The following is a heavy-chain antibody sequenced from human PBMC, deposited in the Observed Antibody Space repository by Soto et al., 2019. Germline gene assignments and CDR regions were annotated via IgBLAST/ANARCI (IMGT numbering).Heavy chain of an antibody. J-gene: IGHJ4*02. Sequence: QVQLVESGGGVVQPGRSLRLSCAASGFTFSSYAMHWVRQAPGKGLEWVAVISYDGSNKYYADSVKGRFTISRDNSKNTLYLQMNSLRAEDTAVYYCARGSGGLKIVVVMPLDYWGQGTLVTVSS. V-gene: IGHV3-30-3*01. CDR1: GFTFSSYA. CDR2: ISYDGSNK. D-gene: IGHD3-22*01. CDR3: ARGSGGLKIVVVMPLDY.